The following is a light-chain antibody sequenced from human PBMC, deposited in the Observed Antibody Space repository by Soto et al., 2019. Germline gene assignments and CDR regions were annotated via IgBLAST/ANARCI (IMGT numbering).Light chain of an antibody. CDR2: EVT. J-gene: IGLJ3*02. Sequence: SVVTQPPSASGSPGRSVTISCTGTSSDVGGYDYVSWFQQHPGKAPKLIIYEVTKRPSGVPDRFSASKSGNTASLTVSGLQAEDEADYYCSSFVAGNNYWVFGGGTKVTVL. CDR1: SSDVGGYDY. V-gene: IGLV2-8*01. CDR3: SSFVAGNNYWV.